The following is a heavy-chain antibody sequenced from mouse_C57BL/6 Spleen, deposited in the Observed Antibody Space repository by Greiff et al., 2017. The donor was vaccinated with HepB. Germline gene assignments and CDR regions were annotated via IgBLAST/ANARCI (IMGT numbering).Heavy chain of an antibody. Sequence: VHVKQSGAELVRPGASVKLSCTASGFNIKDDYMHWVKQRPEQGLEWIGWIDPENGDTEYASKFQGKATITADTSSNTAYLQLSSLTSEDTAVYYCTRGYGSSYEAWFAYWGQGTLVTVSA. CDR1: GFNIKDDY. CDR2: IDPENGDT. J-gene: IGHJ3*01. D-gene: IGHD1-1*01. CDR3: TRGYGSSYEAWFAY. V-gene: IGHV14-4*01.